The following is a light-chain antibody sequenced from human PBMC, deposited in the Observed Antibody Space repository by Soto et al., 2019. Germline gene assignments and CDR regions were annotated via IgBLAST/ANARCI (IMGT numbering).Light chain of an antibody. CDR1: FSDVGGYDY. Sequence: QSVLTQPASVSGSPGQSIAISCTGTFSDVGGYDYVSRYQQHPDKAPKLMIYEVTKRPSGVSNRFSGSKSGNTASLTISGLQPEDEADYYCSSHTSGSTRVFGSGTKRTVL. J-gene: IGLJ1*01. CDR2: EVT. CDR3: SSHTSGSTRV. V-gene: IGLV2-14*01.